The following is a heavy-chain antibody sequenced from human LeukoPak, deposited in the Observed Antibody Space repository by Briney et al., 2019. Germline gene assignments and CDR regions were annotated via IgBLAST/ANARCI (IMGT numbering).Heavy chain of an antibody. CDR1: GGSISSYY. D-gene: IGHD3-10*01. Sequence: SETLSPTCTLSGGSISSYYCGCIRQPAGDGSEWVGPIQTSGSTNYNPSLKSRVTMSVDTSKNQFSLTLSSVTAADTAVYYCARGGQKGSGSYRYYFYMDGWGKRTTVTVSS. V-gene: IGHV4-4*07. J-gene: IGHJ6*03. CDR3: ARGGQKGSGSYRYYFYMDG. CDR2: IQTSGST.